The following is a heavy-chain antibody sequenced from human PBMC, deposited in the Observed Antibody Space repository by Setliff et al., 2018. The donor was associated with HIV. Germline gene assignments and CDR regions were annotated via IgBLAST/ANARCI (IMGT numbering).Heavy chain of an antibody. J-gene: IGHJ6*03. CDR1: GYTFTNYG. CDR2: ISPYSGKK. Sequence: ASVKVSCKASGYTFTNYGISWVRQAPGEGLEWMGWISPYSGKKKYAQNVEDRVTMTTDASTSTAYMDVRSLKSNDTAVYYCGRGRGSEGYYYMDVWGKGTTVPVSS. D-gene: IGHD3-10*01. CDR3: GRGRGSEGYYYMDV. V-gene: IGHV1-18*01.